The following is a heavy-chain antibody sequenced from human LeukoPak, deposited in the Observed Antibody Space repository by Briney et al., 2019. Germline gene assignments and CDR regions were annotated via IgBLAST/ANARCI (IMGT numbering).Heavy chain of an antibody. CDR2: IYYSGST. D-gene: IGHD3-3*01. CDR1: GDSISSGDYY. J-gene: IGHJ5*02. CDR3: ARDGGGASYYEQDWFDP. Sequence: SETLSLTCTVSGDSISSGDYYWSWIRQPPGKGLEWIGYIYYSGSTNYNPSLKSRVTISVDTSKNQFSLKLSSVTAADTAVYYCARDGGGASYYEQDWFDPWGQGTLVTVSS. V-gene: IGHV4-61*08.